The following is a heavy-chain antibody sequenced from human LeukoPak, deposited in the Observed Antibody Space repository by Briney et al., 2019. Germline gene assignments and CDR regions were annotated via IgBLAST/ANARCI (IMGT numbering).Heavy chain of an antibody. Sequence: GGSLRLSCAPSVFILSRYRKDGGRQAPGKGLEWVAVISNDGNNKQYADSVKGRFTISRDNSKNTLYLHMNSLRADDTAVYHCAKYGLMRFVVYCGQGTLVTVSS. CDR2: ISNDGNNK. CDR3: AKYGLMRFVVY. J-gene: IGHJ4*02. D-gene: IGHD2-8*01. CDR1: VFILSRYR. V-gene: IGHV3-30*18.